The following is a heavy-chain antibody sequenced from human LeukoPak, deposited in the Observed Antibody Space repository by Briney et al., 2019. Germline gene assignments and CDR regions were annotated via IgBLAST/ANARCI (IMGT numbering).Heavy chain of an antibody. D-gene: IGHD6-19*01. CDR3: ARAVAGLFDP. J-gene: IGHJ5*02. V-gene: IGHV3-9*01. CDR1: GFSFDDYA. CDR2: ISWNSGSI. Sequence: GGSLRLSCAASGFSFDDYAMHWVRQAPGKGLEWVSGISWNSGSIGYADSVKGRFTISRDNAKNTLYLQMNSLRAEDTAVYYCARAVAGLFDPWGQGTLVTVSS.